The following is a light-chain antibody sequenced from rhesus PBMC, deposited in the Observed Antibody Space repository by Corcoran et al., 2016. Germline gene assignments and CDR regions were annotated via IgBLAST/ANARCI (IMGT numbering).Light chain of an antibody. CDR1: ENLNNY. Sequence: DIQLTQSPSSLSASVGDRVTITCRASENLNNYLHWYQQKPGQAPKLLISKTSTLQSGAPPRFSGSGSGTYYTFTIISLQPEDFATYYCQHKYGTPWTFGQGTKVDI. J-gene: IGKJ1*01. CDR3: QHKYGTPWT. V-gene: IGKV1-74*01. CDR2: KTS.